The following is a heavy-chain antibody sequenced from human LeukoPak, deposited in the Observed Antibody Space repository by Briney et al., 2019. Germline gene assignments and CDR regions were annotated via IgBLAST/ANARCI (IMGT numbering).Heavy chain of an antibody. CDR2: IYPDDSDT. Sequence: GESLKISCKGSGYSFTSYWIGWVRQMPGKGLEWMGIIYPDDSDTRYSPSFQGQVTFSADKSISTAYLHWNSLKASDTAMYYCARHRDDPRAGEYFDYWGQGTLVTVSS. CDR3: ARHRDDPRAGEYFDY. D-gene: IGHD3-16*01. V-gene: IGHV5-51*01. CDR1: GYSFTSYW. J-gene: IGHJ4*02.